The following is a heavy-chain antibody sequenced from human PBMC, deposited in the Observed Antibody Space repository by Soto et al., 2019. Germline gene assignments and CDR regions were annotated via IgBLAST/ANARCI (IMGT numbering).Heavy chain of an antibody. Sequence: EVQLVESGGGLVQPGRSLRLSCAASGFTFDDYAMHWVRQAPGKGLEWVSGISWNSGSIGYADSVKGRFSISRDNAKNALALQMNSLRAEDTALYYCAKSELFWSGYYPFDYWGQGTLVTVSS. CDR1: GFTFDDYA. J-gene: IGHJ4*02. D-gene: IGHD3-3*01. CDR3: AKSELFWSGYYPFDY. V-gene: IGHV3-9*01. CDR2: ISWNSGSI.